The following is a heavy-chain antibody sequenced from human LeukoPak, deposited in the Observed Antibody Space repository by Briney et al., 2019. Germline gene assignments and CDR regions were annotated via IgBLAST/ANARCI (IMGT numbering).Heavy chain of an antibody. V-gene: IGHV3-23*01. CDR1: GLTFSTYA. Sequence: GGSLRLSCAASGLTFSTYAMSWVRQAPGKGLEWVSTISGSAGNIYYADSVKGRFTISRDNSKNTVYLQMSSLSPEDTAVYYCAKYGVVGAGYFDYWGQGTLVTVSS. CDR2: ISGSAGNI. D-gene: IGHD1-26*01. J-gene: IGHJ4*02. CDR3: AKYGVVGAGYFDY.